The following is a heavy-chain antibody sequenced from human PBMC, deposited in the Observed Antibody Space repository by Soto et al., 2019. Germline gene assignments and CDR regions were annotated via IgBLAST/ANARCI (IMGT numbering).Heavy chain of an antibody. CDR1: GFTFSSYA. CDR3: AMAGGIATAGAFNY. V-gene: IGHV3-23*01. J-gene: IGHJ4*02. Sequence: EVQLLESGGGLVQPGGSLRLSCAASGFTFSSYAMSWVRQAPGKGLEWVSAISGSGGSTYYADSVKGRFTISRDSSKNTLDLQMNSPRAEDTAVYYCAMAGGIATAGAFNYWGQGPLVTVSS. D-gene: IGHD6-13*01. CDR2: ISGSGGST.